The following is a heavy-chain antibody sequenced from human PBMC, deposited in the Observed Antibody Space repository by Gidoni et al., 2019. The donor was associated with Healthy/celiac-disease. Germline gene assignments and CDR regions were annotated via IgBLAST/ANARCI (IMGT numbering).Heavy chain of an antibody. D-gene: IGHD3-10*01. CDR1: GDSTSHNGFA. V-gene: IGHV6-1*01. CDR2: TYYTSEWYT. CDR3: ARGSYRALDY. Sequence: QVQLQQSGPGLVKPSQTLALTGAISGDSTSHNGFAWTWARQSPSRGLEWRGGTYYTSEWYTYYAPSVRGRITVNSDTSKNQFSLQLSSVTPEDTAVYYCARGSYRALDYWGQGTLVTVSS. J-gene: IGHJ4*02.